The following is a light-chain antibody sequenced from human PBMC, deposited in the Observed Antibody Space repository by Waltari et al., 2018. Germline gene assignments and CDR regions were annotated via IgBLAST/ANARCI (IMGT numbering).Light chain of an antibody. CDR1: QSISSW. CDR3: QQYNSYST. CDR2: DAS. Sequence: DIQMTQSPSTLSASVGDRVTITCRASQSISSWLAWYQQKPGKAPNLLIYDASSLESGVPSRLSGSGSGTEFTLTISSLQPDDFATYYCQQYNSYSTFGQGTKVEIK. J-gene: IGKJ1*01. V-gene: IGKV1-5*01.